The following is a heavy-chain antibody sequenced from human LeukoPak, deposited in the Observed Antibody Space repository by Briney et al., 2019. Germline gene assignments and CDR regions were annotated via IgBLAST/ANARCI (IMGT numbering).Heavy chain of an antibody. CDR2: ISYDGSNK. J-gene: IGHJ2*01. D-gene: IGHD3-22*01. CDR1: GFTFSSYG. CDR3: AKVRGTMIVVVNWYFDL. Sequence: PGRSLRLSCAASGFTFSSYGMHWVRQAPGKGLEWVAVISYDGSNKYYADSVKGRFTISRDNSKNTLYLQMNSLRAEDTAVYYCAKVRGTMIVVVNWYFDLWGRGTLVTVSS. V-gene: IGHV3-30*18.